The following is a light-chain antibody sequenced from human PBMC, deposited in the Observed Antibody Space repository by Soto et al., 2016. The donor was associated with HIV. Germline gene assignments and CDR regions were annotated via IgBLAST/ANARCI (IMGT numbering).Light chain of an antibody. CDR3: QQSGT. V-gene: IGKV1-5*03. CDR2: KAS. Sequence: DIQMTQSPSTLSASVGDRVTITCRASQSISSWLAWYQQKPGKAPKLLIYKASSLESGVPSRFSGSGSGTEFTLTISSLQPDDFATYYCQQSGTFGQGTRLEIE. J-gene: IGKJ2*02. CDR1: QSISSW.